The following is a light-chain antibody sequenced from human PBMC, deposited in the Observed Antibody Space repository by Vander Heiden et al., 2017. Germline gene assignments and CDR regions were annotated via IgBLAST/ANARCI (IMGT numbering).Light chain of an antibody. V-gene: IGLV3-1*01. Sequence: SYELTQPPSVSVSRGQTASVTCSGDKLGHKYACWYQQKPAQSPVLVIYQDSKRPSGIPERFSGSNSGNTATLTISGTQAIDEADYYCQAWDSSSYVFGTGTKVTVL. CDR2: QDS. CDR3: QAWDSSSYV. J-gene: IGLJ1*01. CDR1: KLGHKY.